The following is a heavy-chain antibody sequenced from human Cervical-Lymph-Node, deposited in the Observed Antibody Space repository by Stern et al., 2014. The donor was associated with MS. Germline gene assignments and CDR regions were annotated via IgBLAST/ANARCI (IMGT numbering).Heavy chain of an antibody. CDR1: GFTFIRYA. D-gene: IGHD2-21*02. CDR2: VSYDGSTK. CDR3: TRGDAVTGPFDS. Sequence: VQLEESGGGVVQPGKSLRLSCAASGFTFIRYAMHWVRQAPGKGLEWVAVVSYDGSTKYYADFVRGRFTISRDNSKNTLRLQMNSLTAADTALYYCTRGDAVTGPFDSWGQGTLVTVSS. V-gene: IGHV3-30*07. J-gene: IGHJ4*02.